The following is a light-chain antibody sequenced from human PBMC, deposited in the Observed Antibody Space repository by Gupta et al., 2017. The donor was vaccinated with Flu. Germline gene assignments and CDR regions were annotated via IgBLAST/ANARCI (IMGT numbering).Light chain of an antibody. CDR1: YIGGES. CDR2: DDT. CDR3: QVCDRSADRTLYV. J-gene: IGLJ1*01. V-gene: IGLV3-21*02. Sequence: TASITCGGTYIGGESVNLYRQKPGQAPALVVSDDTDRPSRIPERSSVSKSENTATLTISRVAAGDEADFYCQVCDRSADRTLYVFGPGTKVTVL.